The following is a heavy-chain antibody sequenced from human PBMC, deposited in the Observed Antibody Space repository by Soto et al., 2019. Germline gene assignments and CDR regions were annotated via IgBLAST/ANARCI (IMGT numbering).Heavy chain of an antibody. Sequence: PAELACEASGDSVTSYAMDGARHAPGKRLEWMGWINAGNGNTKYSQKFQGRVTITRDTSAITAYMELSSLRSEDTAVYYCARDKAPSDVWAQGTTVTSP. J-gene: IGHJ6*02. CDR2: INAGNGNT. V-gene: IGHV1-3*01. CDR3: ARDKAPSDV. CDR1: GDSVTSYA.